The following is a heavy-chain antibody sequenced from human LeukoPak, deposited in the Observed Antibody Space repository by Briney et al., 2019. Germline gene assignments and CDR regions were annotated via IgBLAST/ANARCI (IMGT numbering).Heavy chain of an antibody. J-gene: IGHJ3*02. V-gene: IGHV4-4*07. Sequence: PSETLSLTCTVSGGSTSSYYWSWIRQPAGKGLEWIGRIYASGSTNYNPSLKSRVTMSVDTSKNQFSLKLTSVTAADTVVYYCARESSGWPSDIWGQGTMVTVSS. D-gene: IGHD6-19*01. CDR1: GGSTSSYY. CDR2: IYASGST. CDR3: ARESSGWPSDI.